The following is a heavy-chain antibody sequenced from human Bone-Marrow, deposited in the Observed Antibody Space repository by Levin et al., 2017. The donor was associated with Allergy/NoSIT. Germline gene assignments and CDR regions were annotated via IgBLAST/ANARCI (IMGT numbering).Heavy chain of an antibody. J-gene: IGHJ3*02. V-gene: IGHV4-39*01. CDR1: GGSISSSSYY. Sequence: PSETLSLTCTVSGGSISSSSYYWGWIRQPPGKGLEWIGSIYYSGSTYYNPSLKSRVTISVDTSKNQFSLKLSSVTAADTAVYYCARGTMVQGVIILVGDAFDIWGQGTMVTVSS. CDR3: ARGTMVQGVIILVGDAFDI. CDR2: IYYSGST. D-gene: IGHD3-10*01.